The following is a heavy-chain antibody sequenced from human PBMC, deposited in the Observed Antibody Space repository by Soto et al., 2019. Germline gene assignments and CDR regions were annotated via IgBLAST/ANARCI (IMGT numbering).Heavy chain of an antibody. CDR1: GGTFSRSG. D-gene: IGHD5-18*01. J-gene: IGHJ6*02. V-gene: IGHV1-69*11. Sequence: ASVKVSCKSSGGTFSRSGFHWVRQAPGQGLEWMGMIVPSVDTTNYAQKFQARVTISADQFTSTVYMELRSLRSEDTAVYYCARCPQPPDTADPYAVDVWGQGTRVTVSS. CDR3: ARCPQPPDTADPYAVDV. CDR2: IVPSVDTT.